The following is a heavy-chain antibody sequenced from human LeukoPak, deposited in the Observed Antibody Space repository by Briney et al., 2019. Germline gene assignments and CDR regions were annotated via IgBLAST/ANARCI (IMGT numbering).Heavy chain of an antibody. Sequence: GGSLRLSCAASGFTFSSYAMSWVRQAPGKGLEWVSGISGSGGSTYYADSVKGRFTTSRDNSKNTLYLQMNSLRAEDTAVYYCAKSYTSGSYYKAYGYWGQGTLVTVSS. J-gene: IGHJ4*02. CDR3: AKSYTSGSYYKAYGY. CDR1: GFTFSSYA. CDR2: ISGSGGST. D-gene: IGHD3-10*01. V-gene: IGHV3-23*01.